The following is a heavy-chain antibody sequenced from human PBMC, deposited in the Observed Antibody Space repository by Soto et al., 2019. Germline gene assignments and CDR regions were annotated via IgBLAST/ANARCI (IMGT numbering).Heavy chain of an antibody. D-gene: IGHD5-12*01. CDR2: IHHSGST. CDR1: GYPISSGYY. CDR3: ARSSGYVTGGY. J-gene: IGHJ4*02. V-gene: IGHV4-38-2*01. Sequence: KSSETLSLTCAVSGYPISSGYYWGWIRQPPGKGLEWIGIIHHSGSTYYNPSLRSRITISVDTSKNQFSLKMPSVTAADTAVYYCARSSGYVTGGYWGQGILVTVSS.